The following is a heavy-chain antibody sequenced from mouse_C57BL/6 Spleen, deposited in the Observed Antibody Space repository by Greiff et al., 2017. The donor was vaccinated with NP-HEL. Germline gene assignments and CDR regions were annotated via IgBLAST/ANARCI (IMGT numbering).Heavy chain of an antibody. Sequence: VQLQQSGAELVRPGASVKLSCTASGFNIKDYYMHWVKQRPEQGLEWIGRIDPEDGDTEYAPKFQGKATMTADTSSNTAYLQLSSLTSEDTAVYYCTRSTMVGYFDVWGTGTTVTVSS. J-gene: IGHJ1*03. CDR2: IDPEDGDT. CDR1: GFNIKDYY. V-gene: IGHV14-1*01. D-gene: IGHD2-2*01. CDR3: TRSTMVGYFDV.